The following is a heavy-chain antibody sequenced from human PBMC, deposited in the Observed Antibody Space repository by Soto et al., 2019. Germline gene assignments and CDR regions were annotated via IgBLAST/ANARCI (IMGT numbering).Heavy chain of an antibody. D-gene: IGHD6-19*01. CDR3: ARGWKYSSGWAAEYFQH. CDR1: GYTFTSYG. V-gene: IGHV1-18*01. J-gene: IGHJ1*01. CDR2: ISAYNGNT. Sequence: QVQLVQSGAEVKKPGASVKVSCKASGYTFTSYGISWVRQAPGQGLEWMGWISAYNGNTNYAQKLQGRVTMTTDTSTSTDYMELRSLRSDETAVYYCARGWKYSSGWAAEYFQHWGQGTLVTVSS.